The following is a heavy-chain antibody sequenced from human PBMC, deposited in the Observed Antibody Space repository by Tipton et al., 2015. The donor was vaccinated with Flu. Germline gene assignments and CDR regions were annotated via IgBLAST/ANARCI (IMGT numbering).Heavy chain of an antibody. CDR1: GGSFSGYY. D-gene: IGHD2-2*01. J-gene: IGHJ3*02. Sequence: TLSLTCAVYGGSFSGYYWSWIRQPPGKGLEWIGEINHSGSTNYNPSLKSRVTISVDTSKNQFSLKLSSVTAADTAAYYCARGTAADCSSTSCYDSVADAFDIWGQGTMVTVSS. V-gene: IGHV4-34*01. CDR2: INHSGST. CDR3: ARGTAADCSSTSCYDSVADAFDI.